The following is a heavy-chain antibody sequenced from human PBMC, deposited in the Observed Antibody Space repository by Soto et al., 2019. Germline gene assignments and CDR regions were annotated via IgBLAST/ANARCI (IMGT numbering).Heavy chain of an antibody. Sequence: LKISCKGSGYNFAGYWIAWVRQMTGKGLELMGIIYPSDSDTRYRPSFQGQVTIPADESISSAYLQWSSLRASDTAVYYCARGGLSTRTFDYWGQGTPVTVSS. CDR2: IYPSDSDT. V-gene: IGHV5-51*01. CDR1: GYNFAGYW. CDR3: ARGGLSTRTFDY. D-gene: IGHD2-21*02. J-gene: IGHJ4*02.